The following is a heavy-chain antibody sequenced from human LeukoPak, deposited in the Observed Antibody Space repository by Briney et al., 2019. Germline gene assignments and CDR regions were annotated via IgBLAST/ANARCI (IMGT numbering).Heavy chain of an antibody. J-gene: IGHJ4*02. CDR3: ARVRYDSGWYDY. Sequence: SGGSLRLSCAASGFTFSAYAMAWVRQVSGKGLECVSHITTGGSSIFYADSVKGRFTISRDNAKNSLYLQMNSLRAEDAAVYYCARVRYDSGWYDYWGQGALVTVSS. CDR2: ITTGGSSI. CDR1: GFTFSAYA. D-gene: IGHD6-19*01. V-gene: IGHV3-48*04.